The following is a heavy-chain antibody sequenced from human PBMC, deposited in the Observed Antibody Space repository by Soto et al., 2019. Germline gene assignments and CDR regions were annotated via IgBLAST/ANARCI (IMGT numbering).Heavy chain of an antibody. J-gene: IGHJ6*02. V-gene: IGHV5-51*01. CDR1: GYSFTSYW. Sequence: PGESLKISCKGSGYSFTSYWIGWVRQMPGKGLEWMGIIYPGDSDSRYSPSFQGQVTISVDKSISTAYLQWSSLKASDTAVYYCARDLGDYGNYYYGMDVWGQGTTVTVSS. D-gene: IGHD4-17*01. CDR3: ARDLGDYGNYYYGMDV. CDR2: IYPGDSDS.